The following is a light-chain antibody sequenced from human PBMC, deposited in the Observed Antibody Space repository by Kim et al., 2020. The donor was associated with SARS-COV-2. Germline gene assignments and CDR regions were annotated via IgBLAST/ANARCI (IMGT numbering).Light chain of an antibody. CDR2: DVT. CDR1: SSDVGAYNY. CDR3: SSYTSSNSLL. Sequence: QSALTQPASVSGSPGQSITISCTGTSSDVGAYNYVSWYQQHPGKAPKLMIYDVTNRPSGVSDRFSGSKSANTASLTISGLQAEDEAHYYCSSYTSSNSLLFGGGTQLTVL. J-gene: IGLJ2*01. V-gene: IGLV2-14*03.